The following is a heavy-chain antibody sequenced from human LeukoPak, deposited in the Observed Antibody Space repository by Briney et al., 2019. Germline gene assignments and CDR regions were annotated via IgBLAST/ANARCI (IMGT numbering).Heavy chain of an antibody. CDR3: ASSRTGGNSPHYLSDP. Sequence: ASVKVSCKASGYTFTSYGISWVRQAPGQGLEWMGWISAYNGNTNYAQKLQGRVTMTTDTSTSTAYMELRSLRSDDTAVYYCASSRTGGNSPHYLSDPWGQGTLVTVSS. D-gene: IGHD4-23*01. CDR2: ISAYNGNT. V-gene: IGHV1-18*01. J-gene: IGHJ5*02. CDR1: GYTFTSYG.